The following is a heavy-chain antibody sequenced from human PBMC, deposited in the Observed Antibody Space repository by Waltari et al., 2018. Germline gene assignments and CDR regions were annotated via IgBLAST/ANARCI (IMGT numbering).Heavy chain of an antibody. CDR1: GGSFSGYY. D-gene: IGHD3-10*01. Sequence: QVQLQQWGAGLLKPSETLSLTCAVYGGSFSGYYWSWIRQPPGKGLEWIGEINHSGSTNYNPSLKSRVTISVDTSKNQFSLKLSSVTDADTAVYYCARLLYYGSGSRGDYWGQGTLVTVSS. V-gene: IGHV4-34*01. CDR3: ARLLYYGSGSRGDY. CDR2: INHSGST. J-gene: IGHJ4*02.